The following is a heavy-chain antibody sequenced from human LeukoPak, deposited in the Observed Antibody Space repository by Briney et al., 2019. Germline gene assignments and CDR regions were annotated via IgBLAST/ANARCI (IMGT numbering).Heavy chain of an antibody. J-gene: IGHJ4*02. CDR1: GFTFSRYW. V-gene: IGHV3-74*03. D-gene: IGHD6-19*01. CDR3: VRDRAVAGTEDFYFDF. CDR2: ISGDTRTT. Sequence: PGGSLRLSCAASGFTFSRYWMHWVRQAPGKGLVWVSRISGDTRTTTYADSVKGRFTIFRDNAKNTLYLQMNSLRAEDTALYYRVRDRAVAGTEDFYFDFWGQGTLVTVSS.